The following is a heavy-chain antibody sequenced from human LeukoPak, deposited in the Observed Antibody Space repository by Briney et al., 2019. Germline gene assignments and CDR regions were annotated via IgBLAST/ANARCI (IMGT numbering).Heavy chain of an antibody. CDR1: GYTFTSYA. Sequence: GASVKVSCKASGYTFTSYAMHWVRQAPGQRLEWMGWINAGNGNTKYSQKFQGRVTITRDTSASTAYMELSSLRSEDTAVYYCARDGYDFLSGYYRTPFDNWGQGTLVTVSS. V-gene: IGHV1-3*01. CDR3: ARDGYDFLSGYYRTPFDN. CDR2: INAGNGNT. J-gene: IGHJ4*02. D-gene: IGHD3-3*01.